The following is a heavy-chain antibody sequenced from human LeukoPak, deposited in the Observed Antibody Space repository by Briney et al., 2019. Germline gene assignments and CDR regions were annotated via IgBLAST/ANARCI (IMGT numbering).Heavy chain of an antibody. D-gene: IGHD1-26*01. CDR1: GYTFTSYG. CDR3: ARVATVSQWELLFLYPGYYFDY. J-gene: IGHJ4*02. CDR2: ISAHNGNT. Sequence: VASVKVSCKASGYTFTSYGISWVRQAPGQGLEWMGWISAHNGNTNYAQKLQGRVTMTTDTSTSTAYMELRSLRSDDTAVYYCARVATVSQWELLFLYPGYYFDYWGQGTLVTVSS. V-gene: IGHV1-18*01.